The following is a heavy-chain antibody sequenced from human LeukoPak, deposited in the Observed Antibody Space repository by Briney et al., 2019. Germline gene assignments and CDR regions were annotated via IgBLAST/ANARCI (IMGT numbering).Heavy chain of an antibody. V-gene: IGHV3-11*04. J-gene: IGHJ3*02. CDR1: GFNFRDYN. D-gene: IGHD1-26*01. Sequence: AGGSLRLSCGASGFNFRDYNMSWIRQAPGKGLEYISYINTGGGSTYYAGSVKGRFTISRDDAKNSLYLQMNNVRAEDTAVYYCTPEVWELQGASDIWGQGTMVTVSS. CDR2: INTGGGST. CDR3: TPEVWELQGASDI.